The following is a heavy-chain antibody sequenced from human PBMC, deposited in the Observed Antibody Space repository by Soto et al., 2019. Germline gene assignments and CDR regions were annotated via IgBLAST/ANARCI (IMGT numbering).Heavy chain of an antibody. CDR3: ATEGYYDNSGYFLYGMDV. Sequence: SVKVSCKASGGTFSSYAISWVRQAPGQGLEWMGGIIPIFGTANYAQKFQGRVTITADESTSTAYMELSSLRSEDTAVYYCATEGYYDNSGYFLYGMDVWGQGTTVTVS. CDR1: GGTFSSYA. V-gene: IGHV1-69*13. J-gene: IGHJ6*02. D-gene: IGHD3-22*01. CDR2: IIPIFGTA.